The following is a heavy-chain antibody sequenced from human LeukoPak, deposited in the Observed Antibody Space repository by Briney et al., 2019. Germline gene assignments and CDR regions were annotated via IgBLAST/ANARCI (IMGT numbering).Heavy chain of an antibody. J-gene: IGHJ4*02. CDR3: AKTRGYCSGGACYSDY. Sequence: PGGSLRLSCAASGFTFSNAWMSWVRQAPGKGLEWVGRIKSKTDGGTTDYAAPVKGRFTISRDDSKNTLYLQMNSLRAEDTAVYYCAKTRGYCSGGACYSDYWGQGTLVTVSS. D-gene: IGHD2-15*01. CDR1: GFTFSNAW. V-gene: IGHV3-15*01. CDR2: IKSKTDGGTT.